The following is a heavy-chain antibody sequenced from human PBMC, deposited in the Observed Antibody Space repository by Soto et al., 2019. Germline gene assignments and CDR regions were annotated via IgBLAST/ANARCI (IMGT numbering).Heavy chain of an antibody. J-gene: IGHJ3*02. CDR2: IYHSGST. CDR3: ARGINGPVGAKFSDAFDI. V-gene: IGHV4-4*02. D-gene: IGHD1-26*01. Sequence: QVQLQESGPGLVKPSGTLSLTCAVSGGSISSSNWWSWVRQPPGKGLEWIGEIYHSGSTNYNPSLKSRVTISVDKSKNQFSLKLSSVTAADTAVYYCARGINGPVGAKFSDAFDIWGQGTMVTVSS. CDR1: GGSISSSNW.